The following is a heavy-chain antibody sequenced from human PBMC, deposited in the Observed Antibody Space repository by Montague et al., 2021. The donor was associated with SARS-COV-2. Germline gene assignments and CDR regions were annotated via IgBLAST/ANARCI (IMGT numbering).Heavy chain of an antibody. D-gene: IGHD1-14*01. CDR2: IYYRGST. V-gene: IGHV4-61*08. CDR3: ARETMTGDAFDI. CDR1: GGSISDGGYS. J-gene: IGHJ3*02. Sequence: SETLSLTCTVSGGSISDGGYSWTWIRQLPGKGLEWIGCIYYRGSTNYNPSLKSRVTIAVDTSKNQFSLKVSSVTAADTAVYYCARETMTGDAFDIWGQGTMVTVSS.